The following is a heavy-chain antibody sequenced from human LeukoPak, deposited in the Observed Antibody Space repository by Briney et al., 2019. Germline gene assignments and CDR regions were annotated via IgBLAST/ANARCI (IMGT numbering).Heavy chain of an antibody. CDR3: ARGRGVAGTSGAFDI. Sequence: SETPSLTCTVSGGSISSYYWSWIRQPPGKGLEWIGYIYYSGSTNYNPSLKSRVTISVDTSKNQFSLKLSSVTAADTAVYYCARGRGVAGTSGAFDIWGQGTMVTVSS. J-gene: IGHJ3*02. CDR2: IYYSGST. CDR1: GGSISSYY. D-gene: IGHD6-19*01. V-gene: IGHV4-59*01.